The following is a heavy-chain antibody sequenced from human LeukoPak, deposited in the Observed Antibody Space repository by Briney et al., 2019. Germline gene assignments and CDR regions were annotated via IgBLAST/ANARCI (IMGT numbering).Heavy chain of an antibody. CDR3: ARDPKTTVVTWAEAFDI. J-gene: IGHJ3*02. CDR2: INTDGSST. CDR1: GFTFSSYW. D-gene: IGHD4-23*01. Sequence: GGPLRLSCAASGFTFSSYWMHWVRQAPGKGLVWVSRINTDGSSTSYADSVKGRFTISRDNAKNTLYLQMNSLRAEDTAVYYCARDPKTTVVTWAEAFDIWGQGTMVTVSS. V-gene: IGHV3-74*01.